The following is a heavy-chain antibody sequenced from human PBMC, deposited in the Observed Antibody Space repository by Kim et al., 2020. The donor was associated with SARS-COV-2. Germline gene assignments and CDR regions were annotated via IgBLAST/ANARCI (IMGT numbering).Heavy chain of an antibody. D-gene: IGHD1-26*01. J-gene: IGHJ4*02. V-gene: IGHV4-4*07. CDR1: GGSIINYY. CDR3: ARAIGAITPFDY. Sequence: SETLSLTCAVSGGSIINYYWSWIRQPAGKGLEWIGRINTSGSTRYNPSLKGRITMSVDTSKNQLSPDLSSVTAADTAVYYCARAIGAITPFDYWGQGTLVSVSS. CDR2: INTSGST.